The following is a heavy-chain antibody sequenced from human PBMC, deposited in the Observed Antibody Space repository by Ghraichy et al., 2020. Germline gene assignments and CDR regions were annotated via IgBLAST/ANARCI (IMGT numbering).Heavy chain of an antibody. CDR3: ARNRGSSSYDYYGMDV. J-gene: IGHJ6*02. Sequence: SETLSLTCSVSGVSIRRNYWSWIRQPPGKGLEWIGYIFYSGTTNYNPVLKSRVTLSVDTSKNQFSLTVWSVNAADTAVYYCARNRGSSSYDYYGMDVWGQGTTVTVSS. CDR1: GVSIRRNY. D-gene: IGHD1-14*01. CDR2: IFYSGTT. V-gene: IGHV4-59*01.